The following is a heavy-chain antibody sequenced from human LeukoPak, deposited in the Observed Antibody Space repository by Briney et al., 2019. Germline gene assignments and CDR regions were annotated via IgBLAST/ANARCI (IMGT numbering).Heavy chain of an antibody. CDR1: GGTFSSYA. CDR2: IFPIFGTA. CDR3: ARGYKLDYGSGSYSLDY. V-gene: IGHV1-69*13. J-gene: IGHJ4*02. D-gene: IGHD3-10*01. Sequence: SVTVSCKASGGTFSSYAISWVRQAPGQGLEWMGGIFPIFGTANYAQKFQGRVTITADESTSTAYMELSSLRSEDTAVYYCARGYKLDYGSGSYSLDYWGQGTLVTVSS.